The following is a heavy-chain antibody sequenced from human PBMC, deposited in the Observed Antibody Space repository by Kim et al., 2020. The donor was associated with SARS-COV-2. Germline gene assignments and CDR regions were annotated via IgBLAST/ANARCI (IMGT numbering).Heavy chain of an antibody. V-gene: IGHV2-5*02. CDR1: GFSLSTSGVG. CDR3: ARRPARRFLNYWYYGMDV. Sequence: SGPTLVNPTQTLTLTCTFSGFSLSTSGVGVGRIRQPPGKALEWLALIYWDDDKRYSPSLKSRVTITKDTSKNQVVLTMTNMDPVDTATYYCARRPARRFLNYWYYGMDVWGQGTTVTVSS. CDR2: IYWDDDK. J-gene: IGHJ6*02. D-gene: IGHD3-3*01.